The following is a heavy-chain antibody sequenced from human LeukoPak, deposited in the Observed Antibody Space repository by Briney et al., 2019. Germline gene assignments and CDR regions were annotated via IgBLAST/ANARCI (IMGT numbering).Heavy chain of an antibody. J-gene: IGHJ6*03. V-gene: IGHV4-4*07. CDR3: ARLYGSVFYYYMDV. Sequence: SETLSLTCTVSGGSFSTYYWSWMRQPAGKGLEWIGRIYTSGSTNYNPSLKRRVTMSVDTSKNQFSLKISSVTAADTAVYYCARLYGSVFYYYMDVWGRGTTVTVSS. CDR2: IYTSGST. D-gene: IGHD3-10*01. CDR1: GGSFSTYY.